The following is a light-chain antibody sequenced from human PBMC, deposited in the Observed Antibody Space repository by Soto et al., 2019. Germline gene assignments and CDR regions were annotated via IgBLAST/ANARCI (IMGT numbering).Light chain of an antibody. V-gene: IGKV3-20*01. CDR3: HQYDTSPWT. J-gene: IGKJ2*01. CDR1: QEVSSSY. CDR2: GTS. Sequence: LKKSTGSLSLSLRDRDTLSCMAGQEVSSSYLAWYQQKLGQAPRLLMYGTSNRATGIPDRFSGSGSGTDFTLTISRLDAEDLAVYYCHQYDTSPWTFGQGTKVDIK.